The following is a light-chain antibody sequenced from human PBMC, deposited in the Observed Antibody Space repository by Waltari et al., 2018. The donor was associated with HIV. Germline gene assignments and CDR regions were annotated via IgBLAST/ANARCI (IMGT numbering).Light chain of an antibody. CDR2: NAC. CDR3: EQSYNTPRT. CDR1: QSASSY. V-gene: IGKV3-11*01. J-gene: IGKJ1*01. Sequence: DIVLTQPPATLSLSPGVRATLSCRASQSASSYLTWYQQIPGPAPRLLIYNACTGATGIPPRFSGNGSGTDFTLSISALQPEDFATYCCEQSYNTPRTFGQGTTVDI.